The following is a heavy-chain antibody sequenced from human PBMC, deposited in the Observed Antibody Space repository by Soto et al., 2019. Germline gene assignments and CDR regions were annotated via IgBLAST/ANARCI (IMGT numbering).Heavy chain of an antibody. D-gene: IGHD6-13*01. CDR1: GGSFSGYY. CDR2: INHSGST. J-gene: IGHJ5*02. CDR3: ARALAAAGTRNWFDP. Sequence: SETLSLTCAVYGGSFSGYYWSWIRQPPGKGLEWIGEINHSGSTNYNPSLKSRVTISVDTSKNQFSLKLSSVTAADTAVYYCARALAAAGTRNWFDPWGQGTLVTVS. V-gene: IGHV4-34*01.